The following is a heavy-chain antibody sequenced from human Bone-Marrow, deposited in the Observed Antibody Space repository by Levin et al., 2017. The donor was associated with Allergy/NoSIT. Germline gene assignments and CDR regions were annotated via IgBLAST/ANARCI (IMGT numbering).Heavy chain of an antibody. D-gene: IGHD1-26*01. CDR2: ISAYNDNT. V-gene: IGHV1-18*01. Sequence: ASVKVSCKASGYTSNRYGVSWVRQAPGQGLEWIGWISAYNDNTNSARKFQGRVTLTIDTSTNTAYMELGSLTSDDTAVYYCASHYSGSYNYFDYWGQGSLVTVSS. CDR1: GYTSNRYG. CDR3: ASHYSGSYNYFDY. J-gene: IGHJ4*02.